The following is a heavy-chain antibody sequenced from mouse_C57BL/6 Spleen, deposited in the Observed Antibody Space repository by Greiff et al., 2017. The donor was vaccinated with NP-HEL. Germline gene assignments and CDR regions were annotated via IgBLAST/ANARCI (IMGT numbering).Heavy chain of an antibody. Sequence: VQLQQSGPELVRPGVSVKISCKGSGYTFTDYAMHWVKQSHAKSLEWIGVISTYYGDASYNQKFKDKATMTVDKSSSTAYMELARLTSEDSAVYYCARRTARLEFAYWGQGTLVTVSA. CDR1: GYTFTDYA. CDR2: ISTYYGDA. D-gene: IGHD3-2*01. J-gene: IGHJ3*01. CDR3: ARRTARLEFAY. V-gene: IGHV1-67*01.